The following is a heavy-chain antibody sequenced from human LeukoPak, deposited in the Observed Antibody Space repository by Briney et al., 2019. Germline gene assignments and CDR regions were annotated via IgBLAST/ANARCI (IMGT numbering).Heavy chain of an antibody. J-gene: IGHJ4*02. CDR3: ARRNWVALMDY. Sequence: SVTVSCKAPGGTFSSYAISWVRQAPGQGLEWMGGIIPIFGTANYAQKFQGRVTITADESTSTAYMELSSLRSEDTAVYYCARRNWVALMDYWGQGTLVTVSS. CDR2: IIPIFGTA. CDR1: GGTFSSYA. V-gene: IGHV1-69*13. D-gene: IGHD5-12*01.